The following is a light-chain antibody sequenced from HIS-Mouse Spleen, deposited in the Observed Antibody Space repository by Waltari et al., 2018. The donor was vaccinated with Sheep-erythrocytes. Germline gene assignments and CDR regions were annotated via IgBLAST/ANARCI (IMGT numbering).Light chain of an antibody. Sequence: QSVLTQPPSASGTPGQRVTISCSGSSSNIGSNTVNWYQQLPGTAPKLLIDSNNQRPSGVPDRFSGSKSGTSASLAISGLQSDDEADYYCAAWDDSLNGPVFGGGTKLTVL. CDR1: SSNIGSNT. CDR3: AAWDDSLNGPV. V-gene: IGLV1-44*01. CDR2: SNN. J-gene: IGLJ3*02.